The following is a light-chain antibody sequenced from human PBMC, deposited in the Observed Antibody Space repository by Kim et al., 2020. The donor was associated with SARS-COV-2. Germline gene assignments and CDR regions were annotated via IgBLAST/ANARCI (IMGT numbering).Light chain of an antibody. V-gene: IGLV1-47*01. Sequence: PGQRVTISCSGSSSNIGRNYVYWYQQLPGTAPKLLIYRNNRRPSGVPDRFSGSKSGTSASLAISGLRSEDEADYDCAAWDDSLSVVFGGGTQLTVL. CDR3: AAWDDSLSVV. CDR1: SSNIGRNY. J-gene: IGLJ2*01. CDR2: RNN.